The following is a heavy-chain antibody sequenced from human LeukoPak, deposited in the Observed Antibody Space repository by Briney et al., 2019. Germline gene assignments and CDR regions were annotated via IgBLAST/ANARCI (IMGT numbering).Heavy chain of an antibody. CDR1: GSTFISYV. CDR3: AKPSITDDYFDY. V-gene: IGHV3-23*01. Sequence: PGGSLRLSFAASGSTFISYVMNWVRQAPGKGLQWVSGISGSGGRTYYADSVKGRFTISRDNSKNMLYLQMNSLRADDTAVYYCAKPSITDDYFDYWGQGTLVTVSS. J-gene: IGHJ4*02. CDR2: ISGSGGRT. D-gene: IGHD3-10*01.